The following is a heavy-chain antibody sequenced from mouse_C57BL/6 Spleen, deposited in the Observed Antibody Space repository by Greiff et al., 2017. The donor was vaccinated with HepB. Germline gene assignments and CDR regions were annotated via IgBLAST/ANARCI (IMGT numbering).Heavy chain of an antibody. CDR3: ARGNYDYGRVYYFDY. J-gene: IGHJ2*01. D-gene: IGHD2-4*01. CDR2: IDPSDSET. Sequence: QVQLQQPGAELVRPGSSVKLSCKASGYTFTSYWMHWVKQRPIQGLEWIGNIDPSDSETHYNQKFKDKATLTVDKSSSTAYMQLSSLTSEDSAVYYCARGNYDYGRVYYFDYWGQGTTLTVSS. CDR1: GYTFTSYW. V-gene: IGHV1-52*01.